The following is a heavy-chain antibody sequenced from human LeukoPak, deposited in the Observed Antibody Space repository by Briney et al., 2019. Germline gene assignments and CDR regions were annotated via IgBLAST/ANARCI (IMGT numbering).Heavy chain of an antibody. D-gene: IGHD5-18*01. CDR3: ARVVDTARNYYYYMDV. J-gene: IGHJ6*03. V-gene: IGHV3-15*01. CDR2: IKSKTDGGTT. CDR1: GFTFSNAW. Sequence: GGSLRLSCAASGFTFSNAWMSWVRQAPGKGLEWVGRIKSKTDGGTTDYAAPVKGRFTISRDDSKNTLYLQMNSLKTEDTAVYYCARVVDTARNYYYYMDVWGKGTTVTVSS.